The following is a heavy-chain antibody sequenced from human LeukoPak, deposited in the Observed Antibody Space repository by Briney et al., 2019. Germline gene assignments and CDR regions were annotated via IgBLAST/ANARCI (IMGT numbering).Heavy chain of an antibody. CDR3: ARGKEWLQFPFDY. V-gene: IGHV3-30*04. D-gene: IGHD5-24*01. Sequence: GGSLRLSCAASGFTFSSYAIHWVRQAPGKGLEWVAVIPYDGSNKYYADSVKGRFTISRDSSKNTLYLQMNNLRAEDTAVYYCARGKEWLQFPFDYWGQGTLVTVSS. J-gene: IGHJ4*02. CDR2: IPYDGSNK. CDR1: GFTFSSYA.